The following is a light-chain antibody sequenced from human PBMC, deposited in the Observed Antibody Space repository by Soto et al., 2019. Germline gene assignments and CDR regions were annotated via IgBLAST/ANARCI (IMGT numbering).Light chain of an antibody. CDR1: QGISSY. V-gene: IGKV1-8*01. CDR2: AAS. J-gene: IGKJ1*01. CDR3: QQYYSYRT. Sequence: AIRMPQSPSSLSASTGDRVTITCRASQGISSYLAWYQQKPGKAPKLLIYAASTLQSGVPSRFSGSGSGTDFTLTISCLQSEDFATYYCQQYYSYRTFGQG.